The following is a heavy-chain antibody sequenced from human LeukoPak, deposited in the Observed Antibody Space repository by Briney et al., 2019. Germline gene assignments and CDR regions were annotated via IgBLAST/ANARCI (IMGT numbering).Heavy chain of an antibody. CDR1: GYTLTGYY. V-gene: IGHV1-2*02. CDR3: ARDVDIVVVPAAPGSSSWYNWFDP. D-gene: IGHD2-2*01. Sequence: ASVKVSCKASGYTLTGYYMHWVRQAPGQGLEWVGWINPNSGGTNYAQKSQGRVTLTRDTSISTAYMELSRLTSDDTAVYYCARDVDIVVVPAAPGSSSWYNWFDPWGQGTLVTVSS. CDR2: INPNSGGT. J-gene: IGHJ5*02.